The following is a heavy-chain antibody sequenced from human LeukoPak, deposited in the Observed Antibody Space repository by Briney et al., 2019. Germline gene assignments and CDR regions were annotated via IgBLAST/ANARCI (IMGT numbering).Heavy chain of an antibody. J-gene: IGHJ6*02. CDR3: ARPPGLAGHYSYYYGVDV. Sequence: PGGSPRLSCAASGFTVSSNYMSWVRQAPGKGLEWVSVIYSGGNTYYADSVKRRFTITRDNSKNTVYLQMNSLRAEDTAMHYCARPPGLAGHYSYYYGVDVWGQGTTVTVSS. D-gene: IGHD6-19*01. V-gene: IGHV3-66*04. CDR2: IYSGGNT. CDR1: GFTVSSNY.